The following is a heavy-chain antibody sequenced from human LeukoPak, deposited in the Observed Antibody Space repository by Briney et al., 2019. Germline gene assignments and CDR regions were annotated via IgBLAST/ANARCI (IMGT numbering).Heavy chain of an antibody. CDR3: AGTMVRGVIKRGAFDI. D-gene: IGHD3-10*01. V-gene: IGHV1-2*02. J-gene: IGHJ3*02. CDR2: INPNSGGT. CDR1: GYTFTGYY. Sequence: ASVKVSYKASGYTFTGYYMHWVRQAPGQGLEWMGWINPNSGGTNYAQKFQGRVTMTRDTSISTAYMELSRLRSDDTAVYYCAGTMVRGVIKRGAFDIWGQGTMVTVSS.